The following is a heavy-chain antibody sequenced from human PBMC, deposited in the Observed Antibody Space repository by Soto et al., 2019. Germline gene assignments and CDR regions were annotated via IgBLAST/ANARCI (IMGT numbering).Heavy chain of an antibody. Sequence: SETLSLTCAVYGGSFSGYSWSWIRQPPWKGLEWIGEINHSGSTNYNPSLKSRVTISLDTSKNQLSLKLSSVTAADRAVYYCARGGVRWMVPAYFDHWGQGTLVTVSS. J-gene: IGHJ4*02. CDR2: INHSGST. V-gene: IGHV4-34*01. CDR3: ARGGVRWMVPAYFDH. D-gene: IGHD2-15*01. CDR1: GGSFSGYS.